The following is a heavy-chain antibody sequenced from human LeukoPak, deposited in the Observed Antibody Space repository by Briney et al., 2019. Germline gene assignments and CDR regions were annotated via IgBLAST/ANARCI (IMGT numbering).Heavy chain of an antibody. CDR2: ISGSGGST. V-gene: IGHV3-23*01. Sequence: GGSLRLSCAASGFTFSSYAMSWVRQAPGKGLEWVSAISGSGGSTYYADSVKGRFTISRDNSKNTLYLQMNSLRAEDTAVYYCAKVLAESGFSSGWSRGFDYWGREPWSPSPQ. J-gene: IGHJ4*02. CDR1: GFTFSSYA. D-gene: IGHD6-19*01. CDR3: AKVLAESGFSSGWSRGFDY.